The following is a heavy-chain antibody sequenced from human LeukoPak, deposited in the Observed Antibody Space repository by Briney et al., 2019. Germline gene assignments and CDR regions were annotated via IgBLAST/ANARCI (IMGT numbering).Heavy chain of an antibody. D-gene: IGHD5-24*01. CDR1: GFTFSSYG. V-gene: IGHV3-30*18. CDR3: AKAGPLDRGGYNIDY. Sequence: PGGSLRLSCVASGFTFSSYGMHWVRQAPGKGLEWVAVISYDGSNKYYADSVKGRFTISRDNSKNTLYLQMNSLRAEDTAVYYCAKAGPLDRGGYNIDYWGQGTLVTVSS. J-gene: IGHJ4*02. CDR2: ISYDGSNK.